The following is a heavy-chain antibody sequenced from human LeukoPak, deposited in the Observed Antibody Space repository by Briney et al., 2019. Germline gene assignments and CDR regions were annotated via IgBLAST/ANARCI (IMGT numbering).Heavy chain of an antibody. CDR2: IYYSGST. V-gene: IGHV4-39*07. J-gene: IGHJ4*02. CDR1: GGSISSSSYY. Sequence: SETLSLTCTVSGGSISSSSYYRGWIRQPPGKGLEWIGSIYYSGSTYYNPSLKGRVTISVDTSKNQFSLKLSSVTATDTAVYYCARDNASGYAYFDYWGQGTLVTVSS. D-gene: IGHD5-12*01. CDR3: ARDNASGYAYFDY.